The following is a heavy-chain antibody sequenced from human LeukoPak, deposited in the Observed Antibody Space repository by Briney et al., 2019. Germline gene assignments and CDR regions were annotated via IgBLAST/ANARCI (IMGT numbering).Heavy chain of an antibody. CDR3: ARVYPHVVFRVRGYYYGVDV. CDR2: ISSSSSYI. Sequence: GGSLRLSCAASGFTFSSYSMNWVRQAPGKGLEWVSSISSSSSYIYYADSVKGRFTISRDNAKNSLYLQMNSLRAEDTAVYYCARVYPHVVFRVRGYYYGVDVWGQGTTVTVSS. CDR1: GFTFSSYS. J-gene: IGHJ6*02. V-gene: IGHV3-21*01. D-gene: IGHD2-21*01.